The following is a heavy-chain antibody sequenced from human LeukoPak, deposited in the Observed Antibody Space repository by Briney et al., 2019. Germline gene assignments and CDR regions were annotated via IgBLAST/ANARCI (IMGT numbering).Heavy chain of an antibody. CDR3: ARDRDDFWSGYYIPGFDY. CDR1: GGSISSYY. V-gene: IGHV4-59*01. D-gene: IGHD3-3*01. Sequence: MPSETLSLTCTVSGGSISSYYWSWIRQPPGKGLEWIGYIYYSGSTNYNPSLESRVTISVDTSKNQFSLKLSSVTAADTAVYYCARDRDDFWSGYYIPGFDYWGQGTLVTVSS. J-gene: IGHJ4*02. CDR2: IYYSGST.